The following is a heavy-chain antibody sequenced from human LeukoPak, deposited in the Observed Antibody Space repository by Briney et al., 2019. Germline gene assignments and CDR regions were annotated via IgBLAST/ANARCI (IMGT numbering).Heavy chain of an antibody. CDR1: GGSISSSSYY. CDR3: AREVAPPGIAAAGTGGFDY. Sequence: PSETLSLTCTVSGGSISSSSYYWGWIRQPPGKGLEWIGSIYYSGSTYYNPSLKSRVTISVDTSKNQFSLKLSSVTAADTAVYYCAREVAPPGIAAAGTGGFDYWGQGTLVTVSS. J-gene: IGHJ4*02. V-gene: IGHV4-39*02. D-gene: IGHD6-13*01. CDR2: IYYSGST.